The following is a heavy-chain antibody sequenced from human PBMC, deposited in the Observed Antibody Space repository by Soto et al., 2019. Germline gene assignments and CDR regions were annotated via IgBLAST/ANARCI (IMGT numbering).Heavy chain of an antibody. Sequence: ASVKVSCKASGGTFSSYAISWVRQAPGQGLEWMGGIIPIFGTANYAQKFQGRVTITADESTSTAYMELSSLRSEDTAVYYCARAPEYPTIFGVVIQSQASYYGMDVWGQGTTVTVSS. CDR3: ARAPEYPTIFGVVIQSQASYYGMDV. D-gene: IGHD3-3*01. J-gene: IGHJ6*02. CDR2: IIPIFGTA. CDR1: GGTFSSYA. V-gene: IGHV1-69*13.